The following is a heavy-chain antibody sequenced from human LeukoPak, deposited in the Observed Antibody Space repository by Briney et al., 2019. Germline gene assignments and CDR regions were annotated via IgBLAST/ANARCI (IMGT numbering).Heavy chain of an antibody. J-gene: IGHJ5*02. Sequence: PSETLSLTCTVSDGSISSYYWSWIRQPPGKGLEWIGYIYYSGSTNYNPSLKSRVTISVDTSKNQFSLKLSSVTAADTAVYYCARQTMNIAARPGWFDPWGQGTLVTVSS. CDR3: ARQTMNIAARPGWFDP. D-gene: IGHD6-6*01. CDR2: IYYSGST. CDR1: DGSISSYY. V-gene: IGHV4-59*08.